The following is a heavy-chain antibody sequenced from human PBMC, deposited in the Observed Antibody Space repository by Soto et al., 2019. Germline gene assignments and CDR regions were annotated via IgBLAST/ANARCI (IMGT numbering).Heavy chain of an antibody. CDR2: ISYDGSNK. CDR1: GVTSIIYD. D-gene: IGHD1-26*01. J-gene: IGHJ4*01. Sequence: SGVSLRLCYTASGVTSIIYDVHWVRQTPGKGLEWVALISYDGSNKSYRDSVKGRFTISRDNSRNTLYLQMNSLRAEDTAVYYCAKGSYTGMYSDFDYWGQGTLVTVSS. V-gene: IGHV3-30*18. CDR3: AKGSYTGMYSDFDY.